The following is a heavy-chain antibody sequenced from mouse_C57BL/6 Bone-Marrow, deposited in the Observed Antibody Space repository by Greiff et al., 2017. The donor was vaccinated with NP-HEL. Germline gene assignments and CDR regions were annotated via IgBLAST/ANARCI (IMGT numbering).Heavy chain of an antibody. Sequence: EVQVVESGGDLVKPGGSLKLSCAASGFTFSSYGMSWVRQTPDKRLEWVATISSGGSYTYYPDSVKGRFTISRDNAKNTLYLQMSSLKSEDTAMYYCARQTPLGWFAYWGQGTLVTVSA. D-gene: IGHD3-1*01. J-gene: IGHJ3*01. CDR3: ARQTPLGWFAY. CDR2: ISSGGSYT. CDR1: GFTFSSYG. V-gene: IGHV5-6*01.